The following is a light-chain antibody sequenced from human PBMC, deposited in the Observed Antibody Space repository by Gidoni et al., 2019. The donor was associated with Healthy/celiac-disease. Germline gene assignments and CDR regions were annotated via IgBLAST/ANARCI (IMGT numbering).Light chain of an antibody. CDR2: DVS. CDR3: SSDTSSSPIV. CDR1: SSDGGGYNN. V-gene: IGLV2-14*03. Sequence: QSALTQPASVSGSPGQSITISCTGTSSDGGGYNNVSWYQQHPGKAPKLMIYDVSNRPSGVSNRFSGSKSGNTASLTISGLQAEDEADYYCSSDTSSSPIVFGTGTKVTVL. J-gene: IGLJ1*01.